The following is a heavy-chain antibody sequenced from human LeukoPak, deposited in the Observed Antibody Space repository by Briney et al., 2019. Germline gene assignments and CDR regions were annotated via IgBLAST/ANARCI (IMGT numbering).Heavy chain of an antibody. Sequence: GGSLRLSCAASGFTFSSYSMNWVRQAPGKGLEWVSSISSSSSYIYYADSVKGRFTISRDNAKNSLYLQMNSLRAEDTAVYYCARDLFPSSDYVCGSYRYPVDYWGQGTLVTVSS. J-gene: IGHJ4*02. CDR2: ISSSSSYI. D-gene: IGHD3-16*02. CDR3: ARDLFPSSDYVCGSYRYPVDY. V-gene: IGHV3-21*01. CDR1: GFTFSSYS.